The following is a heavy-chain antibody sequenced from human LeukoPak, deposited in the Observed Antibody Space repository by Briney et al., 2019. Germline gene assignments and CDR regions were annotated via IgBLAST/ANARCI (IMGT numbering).Heavy chain of an antibody. CDR2: IYSGGST. J-gene: IGHJ6*03. V-gene: IGHV3-53*01. CDR3: ARVARLDYGDYGDYMDV. D-gene: IGHD4-17*01. Sequence: GGSLRLSCAASGFTVSSNYMSWVRQAPGKGLEWVSVIYSGGSTYYADSVKGRFTISRDNSKNTLYLQMNSLRAEDTAVYYCARVARLDYGDYGDYMDVWGKGTTVTVS. CDR1: GFTVSSNY.